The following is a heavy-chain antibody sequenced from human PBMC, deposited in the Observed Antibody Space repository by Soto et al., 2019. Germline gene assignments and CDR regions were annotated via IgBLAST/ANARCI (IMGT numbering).Heavy chain of an antibody. V-gene: IGHV2-5*02. D-gene: IGHD3-22*01. J-gene: IGHJ4*02. CDR3: AHPFRNGPAYYYWVDF. CDR1: GFSLSTTGVG. Sequence: QITLKESGPPLVKPTQTLTLTCTFSGFSLSTTGVGVGWIRQPPGKALEWLALIYWDDDKRYSPSLKSRVTITKDTAKNQVVLTMTNMDPVDTATYYCAHPFRNGPAYYYWVDFWGQGTLVTVSS. CDR2: IYWDDDK.